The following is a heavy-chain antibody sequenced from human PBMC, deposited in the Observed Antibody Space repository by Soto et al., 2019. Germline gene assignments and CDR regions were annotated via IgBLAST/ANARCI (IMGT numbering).Heavy chain of an antibody. CDR3: ARPSGTGAFDI. CDR1: GYTFTSYY. J-gene: IGHJ3*02. CDR2: IIPILGIA. Sequence: SVKVSCKASGYTFTSYYMHWVRQAPGQGLEWMGIIIPILGIANYAQKFQGRVTITADKSTSTAYMELSSLRSEDTAVYYCARPSGTGAFDIWGQGTMVTVSS. D-gene: IGHD3-10*01. V-gene: IGHV1-69*02.